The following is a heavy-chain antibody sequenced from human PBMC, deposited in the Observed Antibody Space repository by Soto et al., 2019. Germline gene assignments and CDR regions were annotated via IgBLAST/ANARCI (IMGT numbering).Heavy chain of an antibody. CDR3: ARLVSSGSYEFDY. V-gene: IGHV2-26*01. Sequence: QVTLKESGPVLVKPTETLTLTCTVSGFSLSNARMGVSWIRQPPGKALEWLAHIFSNDEKSYSTSLKSRLTXSXDXAKSQVVLTMTDMDPVDTATYYCARLVSSGSYEFDYWGQGTLVTVSS. D-gene: IGHD1-26*01. CDR1: GFSLSNARMG. J-gene: IGHJ4*02. CDR2: IFSNDEK.